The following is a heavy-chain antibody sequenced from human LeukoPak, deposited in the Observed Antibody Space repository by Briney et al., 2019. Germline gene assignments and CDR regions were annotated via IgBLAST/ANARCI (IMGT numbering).Heavy chain of an antibody. CDR1: GYTFTGYY. CDR3: ARGRGYSYGNYYYYYMDV. J-gene: IGHJ6*03. Sequence: GASVKVSCKASGYTFTGYYMHWVRQAPGQGLEWMGWINPNSGGTNYAQKFQGRVTMTRNTSISTAYMELSSLRSEDTAVYYCARGRGYSYGNYYYYYMDVWGKGTTVTISS. D-gene: IGHD5-18*01. V-gene: IGHV1-2*02. CDR2: INPNSGGT.